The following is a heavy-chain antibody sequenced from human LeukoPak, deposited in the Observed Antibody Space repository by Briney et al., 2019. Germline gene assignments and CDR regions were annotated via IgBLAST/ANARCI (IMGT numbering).Heavy chain of an antibody. CDR1: GGSISSSSYY. CDR3: ARGRGRDSSHY. Sequence: SETLSLTCTVSGGSISSSSYYWGWIRQPPGKGLEWIGSIYYSGSTYYNPSLKSRVTISVDTSKNQFSLKLSSVTAADTAVYYCARGRGRDSSHYWGQGTLVTVSS. D-gene: IGHD5-18*01. J-gene: IGHJ4*02. V-gene: IGHV4-39*07. CDR2: IYYSGST.